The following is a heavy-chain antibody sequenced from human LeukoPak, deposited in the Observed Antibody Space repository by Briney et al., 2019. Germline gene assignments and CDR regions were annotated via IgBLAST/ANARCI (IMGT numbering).Heavy chain of an antibody. CDR2: ISYDGSNK. CDR3: AKGQGDSSGTYYYYYGMDV. J-gene: IGHJ6*02. CDR1: GFSISTYW. Sequence: GGSLRLSCAASGFSISTYWMTWVRQAPGKGLEWVAVISYDGSNKYYADSVKGRFTISRDNSKNTLYLQMNSLRAEDTAVYYCAKGQGDSSGTYYYYYGMDVWGQGTTVTVSS. D-gene: IGHD3-22*01. V-gene: IGHV3-30*18.